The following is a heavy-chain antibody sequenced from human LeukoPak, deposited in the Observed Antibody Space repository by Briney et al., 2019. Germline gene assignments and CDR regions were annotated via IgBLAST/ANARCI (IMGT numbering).Heavy chain of an antibody. CDR1: GGSFSGYY. CDR2: INHSGST. CDR3: ARHSRYNWFDP. V-gene: IGHV4-34*01. D-gene: IGHD6-13*01. J-gene: IGHJ5*02. Sequence: SETLSLTCAVCGGSFSGYYWSWIRQPPGKGLEWIGEINHSGSTNYNPSLKSRVAISVDTSKNQFSLKLSSVTAADTAVYYCARHSRYNWFDPWGQGTLVTVSS.